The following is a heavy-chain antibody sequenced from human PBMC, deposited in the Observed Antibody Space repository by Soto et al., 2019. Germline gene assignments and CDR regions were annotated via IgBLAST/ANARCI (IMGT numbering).Heavy chain of an antibody. Sequence: SGPTLVNPTQTLTLTCTFSGFSLRNSGVGVGWISKPPGKALEWLALIYWDDDKRYSPSLKSRLTITKDTSKNQVVLTMTNMDPVDTATYYCAHLTTGGFYFDYWGQGTLVTVSS. D-gene: IGHD4-17*01. CDR1: GFSLRNSGVG. CDR3: AHLTTGGFYFDY. V-gene: IGHV2-5*02. CDR2: IYWDDDK. J-gene: IGHJ4*02.